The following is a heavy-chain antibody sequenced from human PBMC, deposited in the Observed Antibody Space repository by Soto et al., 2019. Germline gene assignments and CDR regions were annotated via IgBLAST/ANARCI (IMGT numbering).Heavy chain of an antibody. Sequence: QVQLVQSGAEVKKPGASVKVSCKASGYTFTRYAMHWVRQAPGQRLEWMGWINAGNGNTKYSQKFQGRVTITRDTSASTAYMELSSLRSEDTAVYYCARSRRLPTPYGMDVWGQGTTVTVSS. V-gene: IGHV1-3*01. CDR1: GYTFTRYA. CDR3: ARSRRLPTPYGMDV. J-gene: IGHJ6*02. CDR2: INAGNGNT. D-gene: IGHD4-17*01.